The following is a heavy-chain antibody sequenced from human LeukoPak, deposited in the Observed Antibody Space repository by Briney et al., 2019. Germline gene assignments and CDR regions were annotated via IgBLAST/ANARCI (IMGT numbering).Heavy chain of an antibody. V-gene: IGHV2-5*01. CDR3: AHTITSPGDLFDAFRV. Sequence: SGPTLVKPTQTLTLTCSFSGFSLRTSGVGVGWSRQPPGKALDWLAVIYWNDDKRYSPSLRSRLTITEDTSKSQVVLTMTNMDPVDTATYYCAHTITSPGDLFDAFRVWGQGTVVTVSS. CDR2: IYWNDDK. CDR1: GFSLRTSGVG. J-gene: IGHJ3*01. D-gene: IGHD3-10*01.